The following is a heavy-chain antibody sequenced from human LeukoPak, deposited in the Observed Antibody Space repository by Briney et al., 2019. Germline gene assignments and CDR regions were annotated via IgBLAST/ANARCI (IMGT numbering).Heavy chain of an antibody. D-gene: IGHD2-8*01. CDR1: GFIFSSYA. Sequence: GGSLRLSCAASGFIFSSYAMSWVRQAPGKGLEWVSTISGSGGSTYYADSVKGRFTISRDNSKNTVYLQMNSLRAEDTAVYYRAKDRSSINDVCHGDFDYWGQGTLVTVSS. CDR2: ISGSGGST. V-gene: IGHV3-23*01. J-gene: IGHJ4*02. CDR3: AKDRSSINDVCHGDFDY.